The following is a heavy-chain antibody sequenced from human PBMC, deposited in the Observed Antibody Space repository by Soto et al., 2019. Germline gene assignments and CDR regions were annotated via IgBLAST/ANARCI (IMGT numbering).Heavy chain of an antibody. J-gene: IGHJ6*02. CDR3: ARGGRRSPVMDV. Sequence: QEQRQESGPGLVKPSQTLSLTCTVSGGSISSGGYYWSWIRQHPGKGLEWIGYIYYSGSTYYNPSLKSRVTISVDTSKNQFSLKLSSVTAADTAVYYCARGGRRSPVMDVWGQGTTVTVSS. CDR1: GGSISSGGYY. V-gene: IGHV4-31*03. CDR2: IYYSGST.